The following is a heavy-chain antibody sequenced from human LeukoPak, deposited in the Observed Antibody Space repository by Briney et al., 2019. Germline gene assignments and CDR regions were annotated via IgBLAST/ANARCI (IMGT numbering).Heavy chain of an antibody. CDR3: ARLGGSSWYTRDY. Sequence: SETLSLTCTVSGGSISSSSYYWGWIRQPPGKGLEWIGSTYYSGSTHYNPSLKSRVTISVDTSKNQFSLKLSSVTAADTAVYYCARLGGSSWYTRDYWGQGTLVTVSS. V-gene: IGHV4-39*01. CDR2: TYYSGST. J-gene: IGHJ4*02. CDR1: GGSISSSSYY. D-gene: IGHD6-13*01.